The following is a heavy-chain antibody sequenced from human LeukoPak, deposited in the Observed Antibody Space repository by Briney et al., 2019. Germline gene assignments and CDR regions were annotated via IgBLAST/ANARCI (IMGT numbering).Heavy chain of an antibody. D-gene: IGHD7-27*01. CDR3: AGTRTGSGAFDI. V-gene: IGHV4-39*07. Sequence: PSETLSLTCTVSGGSISTSSYYWGWIRQPPGKGLEWIGSMYYSGSTYYNPSLKSRVTISVDTSKNQFSLKLSSVTAAETAVYYCAGTRTGSGAFDIWGQGTMVTVSS. J-gene: IGHJ3*02. CDR2: MYYSGST. CDR1: GGSISTSSYY.